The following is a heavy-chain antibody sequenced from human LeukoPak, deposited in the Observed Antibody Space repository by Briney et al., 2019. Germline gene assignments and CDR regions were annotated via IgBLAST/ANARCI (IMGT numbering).Heavy chain of an antibody. CDR2: IQQDGSEK. CDR3: ARDRGFSYGIDF. D-gene: IGHD5-18*01. Sequence: GGSLRLSCAASGFTFGDYWMSWVRQAPGKGLEWVANIQQDGSEKYYVDSVKGRFTISRDNAKKSLFLQVSSLRGEDTAVYYCARDRGFSYGIDFWGQGTLVTVSS. CDR1: GFTFGDYW. V-gene: IGHV3-7*04. J-gene: IGHJ4*02.